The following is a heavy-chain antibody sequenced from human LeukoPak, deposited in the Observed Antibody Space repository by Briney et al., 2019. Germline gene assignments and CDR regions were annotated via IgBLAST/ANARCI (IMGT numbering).Heavy chain of an antibody. CDR3: ARELTFYYYDTSAYFDY. CDR1: GCSISSSSHY. J-gene: IGHJ4*02. D-gene: IGHD3-22*01. CDR2: MYYRGST. V-gene: IGHV4-39*07. Sequence: SETLSLTCTVSGCSISSSSHYWGWIRQPPGKGLEWIGCMYYRGSTYHSPSLKSRVTISVDTSKNQFSLKLSSVTAADTAVYYCARELTFYYYDTSAYFDYWGQGTLVTVSS.